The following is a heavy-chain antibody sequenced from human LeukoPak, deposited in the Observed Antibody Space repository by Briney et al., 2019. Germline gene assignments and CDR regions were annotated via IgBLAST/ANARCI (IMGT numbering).Heavy chain of an antibody. J-gene: IGHJ3*02. Sequence: GGSLRLSCAASGFTFSSYRMHWVRQAPGKGLVWVSRINSDGSSTSYADSVKGRFTISRDNAKNTLYLQMNSLRAEDTAVYYCAREQYYDFWSGYLGPPSPDAFDIWGQGTMVTVSS. CDR3: AREQYYDFWSGYLGPPSPDAFDI. V-gene: IGHV3-74*01. CDR1: GFTFSSYR. D-gene: IGHD3-3*01. CDR2: INSDGSST.